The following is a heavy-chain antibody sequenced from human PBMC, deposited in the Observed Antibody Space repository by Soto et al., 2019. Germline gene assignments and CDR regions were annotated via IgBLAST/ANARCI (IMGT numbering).Heavy chain of an antibody. D-gene: IGHD1-26*01. J-gene: IGHJ4*02. CDR1: GFTFNTHW. Sequence: EVQLVESGGGLILPGGSLRLSCAASGFTFNTHWMHWVRQAPGKGLVWVSRINSDGSITDYADSVKGRFSISRDNPRNTLYLQMNSLSAEDTAGYYCARAMTSVGAAAKGDFWGQGTLVTVSS. V-gene: IGHV3-74*01. CDR3: ARAMTSVGAAAKGDF. CDR2: INSDGSIT.